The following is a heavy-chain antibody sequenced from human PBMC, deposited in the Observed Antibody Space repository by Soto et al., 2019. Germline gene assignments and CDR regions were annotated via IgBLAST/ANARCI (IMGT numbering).Heavy chain of an antibody. J-gene: IGHJ4*02. CDR1: GFTFSSYS. CDR2: IFTTGTTI. Sequence: EVQLVESGGGLVQPGGSLRLSCVASGFTFSSYSIVWVRQAPGKGLEWVSYIFTTGTTIYYADSVKGRFTVSRDNAKNSLFLLLNSLRAEDTAVYYCAIDKDWAFDYWGQGTLVTVSS. CDR3: AIDKDWAFDY. D-gene: IGHD3-9*01. V-gene: IGHV3-48*04.